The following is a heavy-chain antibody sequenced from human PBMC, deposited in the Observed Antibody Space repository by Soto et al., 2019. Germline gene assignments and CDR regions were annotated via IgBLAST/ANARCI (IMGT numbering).Heavy chain of an antibody. CDR3: ARRGSSSWYGY. D-gene: IGHD6-13*01. J-gene: IGHJ4*02. CDR2: IYYSGST. Sequence: LCWLRHPPGKGLEWIGSIYYSGSTYYTPSLKSRVTISVDTSKNQFSLKLSSVTAADTAVYYCARRGSSSWYGYWGQGTLVTVS. V-gene: IGHV4-39*01.